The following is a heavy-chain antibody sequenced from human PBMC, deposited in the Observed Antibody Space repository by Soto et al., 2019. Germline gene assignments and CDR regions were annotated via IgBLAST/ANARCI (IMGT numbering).Heavy chain of an antibody. CDR1: GDTFDSYA. CDR2: ITPIFGTT. CDR3: ARSPLETSGSYYWFVP. D-gene: IGHD1-26*01. J-gene: IGHJ5*02. V-gene: IGHV1-69*01. Sequence: QVQLVQSGAEVKKPGSSVKVSCKASGDTFDSYAVSWVRQAPGQGLEWMGGITPIFGTTNYAQKFQGRITTTADEPTSTVYMDLTSLRSEDTAVYYCARSPLETSGSYYWFVPWGQGTLVTVSS.